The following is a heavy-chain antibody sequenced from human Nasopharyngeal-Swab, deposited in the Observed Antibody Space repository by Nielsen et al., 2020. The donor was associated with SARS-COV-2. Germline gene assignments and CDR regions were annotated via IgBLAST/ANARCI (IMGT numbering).Heavy chain of an antibody. CDR3: GRDLGGRFST. CDR1: GFTFSSYW. Sequence: ESPKILCVAFGFTFSSYWMHWFRQVPRKGLLWVSRIDEHGSTINHADSVEGRFTISRDNAKNTLFLQMNSLRAEDTAVYYCGRDLGGRFSTWGQGTLVTVSS. CDR2: IDEHGSTI. J-gene: IGHJ5*02. V-gene: IGHV3-74*01. D-gene: IGHD3-16*01.